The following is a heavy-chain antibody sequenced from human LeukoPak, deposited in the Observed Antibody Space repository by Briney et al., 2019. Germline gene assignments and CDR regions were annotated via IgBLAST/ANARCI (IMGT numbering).Heavy chain of an antibody. J-gene: IGHJ6*02. D-gene: IGHD3-10*01. Sequence: GGSLRLSCAASGFTFSSYSMNWVRQAPGKGLEWVSYISSSSSTIYYADSVKGRFTFSRDNAKNSLYLQMNSLRAEDTAVYYCARVSGSGSYYNPYYYYGMDVWGQGTTVTVSS. CDR2: ISSSSSTI. CDR3: ARVSGSGSYYNPYYYYGMDV. CDR1: GFTFSSYS. V-gene: IGHV3-48*01.